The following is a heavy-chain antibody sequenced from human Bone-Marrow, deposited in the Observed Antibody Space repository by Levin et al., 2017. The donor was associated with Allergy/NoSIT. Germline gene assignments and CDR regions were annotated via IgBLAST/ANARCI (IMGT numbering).Heavy chain of an antibody. CDR1: GFTFSIYW. D-gene: IGHD6-13*01. J-gene: IGHJ5*02. CDR3: ARSESSNFRGRFDP. V-gene: IGHV3-7*01. Sequence: GGSLRLSCAASGFTFSIYWMSWVRQAPGNGLKWVANIKQDGSEKYYVDSVKGRFSISRDNAKNSLYLQMNSLRAEDTAVYYCARSESSNFRGRFDPWGQGALVTVFS. CDR2: IKQDGSEK.